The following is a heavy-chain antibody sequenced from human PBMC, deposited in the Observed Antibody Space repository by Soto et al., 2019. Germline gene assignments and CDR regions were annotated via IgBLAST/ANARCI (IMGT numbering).Heavy chain of an antibody. D-gene: IGHD5-12*01. J-gene: IGHJ4*02. CDR1: EFTFSSYA. CDR2: ISGSGSNT. Sequence: GGSLRLSCAASEFTFSSYAMNWVRQAPGKGLEWVSTISGSGSNTYYADSVRGRFTISRDSSRNTLYLQTSSLRAEDTAVYYCAKTQGVATIGAFDYWGQGALVTVSS. V-gene: IGHV3-23*01. CDR3: AKTQGVATIGAFDY.